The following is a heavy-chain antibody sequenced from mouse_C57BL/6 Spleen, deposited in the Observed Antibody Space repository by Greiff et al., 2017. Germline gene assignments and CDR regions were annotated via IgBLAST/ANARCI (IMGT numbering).Heavy chain of an antibody. CDR1: GYTFTSYW. V-gene: IGHV1-69*01. D-gene: IGHD1-1*01. Sequence: QVHVKQPGAELVMPGASVKLSCKASGYTFTSYWMHWVKQRPGQGLEWIGEIDPSDSYTNYNQKFKGKSTLTVDKSSSTAYMQLSSLTSEDSAVYYCARGGYYGSSLYYFDYWGQGTTLTVSS. CDR2: IDPSDSYT. CDR3: ARGGYYGSSLYYFDY. J-gene: IGHJ2*01.